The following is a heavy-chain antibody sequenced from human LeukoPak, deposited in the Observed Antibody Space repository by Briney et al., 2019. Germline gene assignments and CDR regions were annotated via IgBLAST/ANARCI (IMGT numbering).Heavy chain of an antibody. Sequence: ASVKVSCKASGYTFTSYGISWVRQAPGQGLEWMGWISAYNGNTNYAQKLQGRVTMTTDTSTSTAYMELRSLRSDDTAVYYCARDSAVGYSGYPPTDEGFDYWGQGTLVTVSS. CDR2: ISAYNGNT. J-gene: IGHJ4*02. CDR3: ARDSAVGYSGYPPTDEGFDY. V-gene: IGHV1-18*01. D-gene: IGHD5-12*01. CDR1: GYTFTSYG.